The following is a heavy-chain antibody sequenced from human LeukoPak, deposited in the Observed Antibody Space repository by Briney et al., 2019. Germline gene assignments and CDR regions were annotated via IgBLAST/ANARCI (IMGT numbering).Heavy chain of an antibody. Sequence: PGGSLRLSCAASGFTVSSNYMSWVRQAPGKGLEWVSVIYSGGSTYYADSVKGRFTISRDNSKNTLYLQMNSLRADDTAVYYCARGYPGLDSHFDYWGQGTLVTVSS. CDR2: IYSGGST. CDR1: GFTVSSNY. CDR3: ARGYPGLDSHFDY. D-gene: IGHD3/OR15-3a*01. J-gene: IGHJ4*02. V-gene: IGHV3-53*01.